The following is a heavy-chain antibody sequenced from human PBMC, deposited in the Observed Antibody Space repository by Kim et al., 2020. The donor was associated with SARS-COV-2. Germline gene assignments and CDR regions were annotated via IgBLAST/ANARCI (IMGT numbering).Heavy chain of an antibody. J-gene: IGHJ6*02. V-gene: IGHV3-13*01. D-gene: IGHD3-10*01. Sequence: SVKGRFTISRENAKNSLYLQMNSLRAGDTAVYYCARGPMGLPIYYYGMDVWGQGTTVTVSS. CDR3: ARGPMGLPIYYYGMDV.